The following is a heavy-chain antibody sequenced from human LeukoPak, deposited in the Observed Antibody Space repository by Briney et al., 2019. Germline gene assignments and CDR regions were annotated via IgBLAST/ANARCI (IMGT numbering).Heavy chain of an antibody. V-gene: IGHV3-30*02. J-gene: IGHJ2*01. CDR1: GFTFSSYG. Sequence: GGSLRLSCAASGFTFSSYGMHWVRQAPGKGLEWVAFIRYDGSNKYYADSVKGRFTISRDNSKNTLYLQMNSLRAEDTPVYYCAKPIAAARAGYFDLWGHGTLVTVSS. CDR2: IRYDGSNK. D-gene: IGHD6-13*01. CDR3: AKPIAAARAGYFDL.